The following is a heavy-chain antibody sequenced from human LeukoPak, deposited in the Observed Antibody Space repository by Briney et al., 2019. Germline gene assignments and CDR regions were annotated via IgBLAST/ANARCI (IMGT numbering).Heavy chain of an antibody. CDR3: ARFYSSSWYDC. CDR2: IFGSGSS. V-gene: IGHV4-59*01. CDR1: GGSISDYY. Sequence: PSETLSLTCTVSGGSISDYYWSWIRQPPGKGLEWIGWIFGSGSSNYNPSLKSRLTISVDTSKNQFSLKLSSVTAADTAVYYCARFYSSSWYDCWGQGTLVTVSS. J-gene: IGHJ5*01. D-gene: IGHD6-13*01.